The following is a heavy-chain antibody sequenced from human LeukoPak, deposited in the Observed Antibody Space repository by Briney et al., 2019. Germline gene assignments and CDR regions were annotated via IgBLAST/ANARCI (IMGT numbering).Heavy chain of an antibody. V-gene: IGHV4-59*01. Sequence: SSETLSLTCTVSGGSISSYYWSWIRQPPGKGLEWIGYIYYSGSTNYNPSLKSRVTISVDTSKNQFSLKLSSVTAADTAVYYCAREGASFGVVNWFDPWGQGTLVTVSS. CDR3: AREGASFGVVNWFDP. CDR1: GGSISSYY. J-gene: IGHJ5*02. D-gene: IGHD3-3*01. CDR2: IYYSGST.